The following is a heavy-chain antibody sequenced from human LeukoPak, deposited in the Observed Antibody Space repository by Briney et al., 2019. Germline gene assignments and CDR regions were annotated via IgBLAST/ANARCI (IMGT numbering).Heavy chain of an antibody. CDR2: ISGSGGNT. D-gene: IGHD3-22*01. CDR1: GFTFSSYA. V-gene: IGHV3-23*01. Sequence: GGSLRLSCAASGFTFSSYAMSWVRQAPGKGLEWVSSISGSGGNTYYADSVKGRFTISRDNSKNTLYLQMNSLRAEDTAVYCGANFITNLFDMWGQGTMVTV. J-gene: IGHJ3*02. CDR3: ANFITNLFDM.